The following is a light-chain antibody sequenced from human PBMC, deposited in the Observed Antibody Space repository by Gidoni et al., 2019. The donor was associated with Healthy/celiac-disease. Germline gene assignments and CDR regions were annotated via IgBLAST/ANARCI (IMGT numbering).Light chain of an antibody. J-gene: IGKJ4*01. Sequence: EIVMTQSPANLSVSPGDRATLSCRASQSVSSNLAWYQQKPGQAPRLLIYGASNRDTGIPARFSGSGSGTEFTLTISSLQSEDFAVYYCQQYNNWPLTFGGGTKVEIK. CDR1: QSVSSN. CDR3: QQYNNWPLT. V-gene: IGKV3-15*01. CDR2: GAS.